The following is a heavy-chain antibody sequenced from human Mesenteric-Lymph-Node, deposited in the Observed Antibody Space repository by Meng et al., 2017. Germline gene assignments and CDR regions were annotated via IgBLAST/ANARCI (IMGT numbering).Heavy chain of an antibody. CDR3: ARGPSRWLQFSFDY. Sequence: VQLQESGPGLVRPSETLSLTCPVSGGSVSSGSYYWSWIRQHPGKGLEWIGYIYYSGSTYYNPSLKSRVTISVDTSKNQFSLKLSSVTAADTAVYYCARGPSRWLQFSFDYWGQGTLVTVSS. CDR2: IYYSGST. CDR1: GGSVSSGSYY. D-gene: IGHD5-24*01. J-gene: IGHJ4*02. V-gene: IGHV4-31*03.